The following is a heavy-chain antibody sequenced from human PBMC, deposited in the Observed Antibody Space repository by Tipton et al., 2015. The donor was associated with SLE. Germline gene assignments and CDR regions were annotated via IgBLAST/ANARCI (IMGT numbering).Heavy chain of an antibody. J-gene: IGHJ5*02. CDR2: IYYSGST. D-gene: IGHD4-17*01. CDR1: GGSISSDGYY. V-gene: IGHV4-39*01. CDR3: ARLPTGFPNWFDP. Sequence: TLSLTCTVSGGSISSDGYYWSWLRQHPGKGLEWIGSIYYSGSTYYNPSLKSRVTISVDTSKNQFSLKLSSVTAADTAVYYCARLPTGFPNWFDPWGQGTLVTVSS.